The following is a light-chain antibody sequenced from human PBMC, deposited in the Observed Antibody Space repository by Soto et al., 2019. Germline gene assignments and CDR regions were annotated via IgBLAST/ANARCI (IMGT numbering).Light chain of an antibody. V-gene: IGLV1-40*01. CDR1: SSNIGAGYD. J-gene: IGLJ2*01. CDR2: GNS. CDR3: QSYASSLGGSV. Sequence: QSVLTQPPSVSGAPGQRVTISCTGSSSNIGAGYDVHWYQQLPGTAPKLLIYGNSNRPSGVPDRFSGSKSGTSASLAITGLQAEDEADYYCQSYASSLGGSVFGEGTKLTVL.